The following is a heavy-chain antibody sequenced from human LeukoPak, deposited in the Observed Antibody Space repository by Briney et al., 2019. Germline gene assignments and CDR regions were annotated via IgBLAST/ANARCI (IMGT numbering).Heavy chain of an antibody. Sequence: SETLSLTCSVSCGSISCYHWNWIRRPPGKGLEWIGYVYYTGTTSYNPSLKSRLSISVDTSKSQFFLKLSSVTAADTAVYYCASPGSSGHYVLSWGPGTLVTVSS. J-gene: IGHJ4*02. D-gene: IGHD6-19*01. CDR2: VYYTGTT. CDR1: CGSISCYH. V-gene: IGHV4-59*08. CDR3: ASPGSSGHYVLS.